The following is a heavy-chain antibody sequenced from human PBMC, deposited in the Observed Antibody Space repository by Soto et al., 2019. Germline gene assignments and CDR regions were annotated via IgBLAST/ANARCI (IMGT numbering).Heavy chain of an antibody. D-gene: IGHD3-10*01. CDR1: GYSFTSYW. V-gene: IGHV5-51*01. CDR3: ARRPGGSGSYQISLYGMDV. Sequence: PRESLKISCKGSGYSFTSYWIGWVRQMPGKGLEWMGIIYPGDSDTRYSPSFQGQVTISADKSISTTYLQWSSLKASDTAMYYCARRPGGSGSYQISLYGMDVWGQGTTVTVSS. CDR2: IYPGDSDT. J-gene: IGHJ6*02.